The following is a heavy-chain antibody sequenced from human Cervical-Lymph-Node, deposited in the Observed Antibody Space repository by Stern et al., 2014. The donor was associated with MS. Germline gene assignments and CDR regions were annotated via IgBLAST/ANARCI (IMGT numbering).Heavy chain of an antibody. V-gene: IGHV1-24*01. CDR3: ATHRGRVTYYYGMDV. J-gene: IGHJ6*02. CDR2: GDPEHGET. CDR1: GYTISEIS. D-gene: IGHD2-21*02. Sequence: VQLVQFGAEVKKFGSSVKVLCKVSGYTISEISMPGVRPAPAKGSEGMRGGDPEHGETRYAQKFQGRVTMAEDRSTDTAYMELSSLRSEDTAVYYCATHRGRVTYYYGMDVWGQGTTVTVSS.